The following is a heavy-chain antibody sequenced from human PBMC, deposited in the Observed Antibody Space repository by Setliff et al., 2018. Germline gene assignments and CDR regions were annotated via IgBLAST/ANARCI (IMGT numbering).Heavy chain of an antibody. Sequence: PGGSLRLSCAASGFTFDDYGMSWVRQAPGKGLEWVSGINWNGGNTGYADSVKGRFTISRDNAKNSLYLQMNSLRAEDTALYYCAGDNDGSGSYYPWFDPWGQGTLVTVSS. CDR2: INWNGGNT. J-gene: IGHJ5*02. V-gene: IGHV3-20*04. CDR3: AGDNDGSGSYYPWFDP. D-gene: IGHD3-10*01. CDR1: GFTFDDYG.